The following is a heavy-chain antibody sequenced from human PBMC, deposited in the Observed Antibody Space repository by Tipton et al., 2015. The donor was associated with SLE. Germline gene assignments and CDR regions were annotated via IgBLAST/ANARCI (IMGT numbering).Heavy chain of an antibody. CDR2: INHSGST. J-gene: IGHJ4*02. CDR3: ARGGRFLEWLTY. Sequence: LRLSCAASGFTLSTYEMNWVRQAPGKGLEWIGEINHSGSTNYNPSLESRLTMSVDTSKNQFSLTLTSVTAADTAVYYCARGGRFLEWLTYWGQGTLVTVSS. V-gene: IGHV4-34*01. CDR1: GFTLSTYE. D-gene: IGHD3-3*01.